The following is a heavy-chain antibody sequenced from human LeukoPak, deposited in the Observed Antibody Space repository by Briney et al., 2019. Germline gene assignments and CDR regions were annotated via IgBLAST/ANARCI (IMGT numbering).Heavy chain of an antibody. V-gene: IGHV3-48*04. J-gene: IGHJ6*03. Sequence: QTGGSLRLACEVSGFTFSDYTMTWVRQAPGKGLEWVSYISTSSSTIYYADSVKGRFTISRDNTKNSLYLQMNSLRAEDTAVYYCARIPSGYTLGYGYYYYYMDVWGQGTTVTVSS. CDR2: ISTSSSTI. CDR3: ARIPSGYTLGYGYYYYYMDV. CDR1: GFTFSDYT. D-gene: IGHD5-18*01.